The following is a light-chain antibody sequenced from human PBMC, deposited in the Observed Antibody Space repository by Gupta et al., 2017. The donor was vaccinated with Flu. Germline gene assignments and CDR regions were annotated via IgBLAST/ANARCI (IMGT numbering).Light chain of an antibody. CDR2: EGS. CDR1: SSDVGGYNY. V-gene: IGLV2-14*01. CDR3: ISYTSSSTLV. J-gene: IGLJ1*01. Sequence: QSALTQPASVSGSPGQSITISCTGTSSDVGGYNYVSWYQQHPGKAPNLMIYEGSNRPAGVSNRFSGSKSGNTASLTISGLQAEDEAEYYCISYTSSSTLVFGTGTKVTVL.